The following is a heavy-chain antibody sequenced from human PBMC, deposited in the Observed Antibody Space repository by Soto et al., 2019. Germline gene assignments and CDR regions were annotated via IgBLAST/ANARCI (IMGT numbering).Heavy chain of an antibody. CDR2: IYYSGSA. CDR3: ARDAGGWYHLLSPWFDP. J-gene: IGHJ5*02. D-gene: IGHD2-2*01. Sequence: QVQLQESGPGLVKPSQTLSLTCTVSGGSISSGGYYWSWIRQHPGKGLEWIGYIYYSGSAYYNPSLRGRVTISVDTSKTQFSLRLSSVTAADTAVYYCARDAGGWYHLLSPWFDPWGQGTLVTVSS. CDR1: GGSISSGGYY. V-gene: IGHV4-31*03.